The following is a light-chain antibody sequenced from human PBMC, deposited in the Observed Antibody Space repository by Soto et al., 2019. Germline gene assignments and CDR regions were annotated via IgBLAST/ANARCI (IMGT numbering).Light chain of an antibody. CDR1: HHVATN. J-gene: IGKJ1*01. CDR2: GAS. CDR3: QKYTARPPWT. Sequence: EIVMTQSPVTLSVSPGERATLSCRASHHVATNLAWYQQKPGQPPRLLIYGASTRATGVSARFSGSGSGTEVTLTISSLQSDDFAVYYCQKYTARPPWTCGQGTRV. V-gene: IGKV3-15*01.